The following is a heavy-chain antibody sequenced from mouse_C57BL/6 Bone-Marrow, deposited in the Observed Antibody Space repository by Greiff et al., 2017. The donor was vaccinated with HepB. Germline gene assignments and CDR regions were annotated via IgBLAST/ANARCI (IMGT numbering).Heavy chain of an antibody. CDR3: ARSSSMVTTPFAD. V-gene: IGHV7-3*01. Sequence: EVKLVESGGGLVQPGGSLSLSCAASGFTFTDYYMSWVRQPPGKALEWLGFIRNKANGYTTEYSASVKGRFTISRDNSQSILYLQMNALRAEDSATYYCARSSSMVTTPFADWGQGTLVTVSA. CDR2: IRNKANGYTT. D-gene: IGHD2-2*01. J-gene: IGHJ3*01. CDR1: GFTFTDYY.